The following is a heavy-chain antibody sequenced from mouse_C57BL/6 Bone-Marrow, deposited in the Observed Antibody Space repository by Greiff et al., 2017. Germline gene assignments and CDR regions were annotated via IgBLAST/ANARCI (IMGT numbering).Heavy chain of an antibody. CDR3: TPGFAY. CDR1: GYNIKDYY. CDR2: IDPENGDT. V-gene: IGHV14-1*01. Sequence: VQLQQSGAELVRPGASVKISCKASGYNIKDYYMNWVKQRPEKGLEWIGRIDPENGDTEYDQKFQGKATMTADTSSNTAYMQLSILTSEDTSVSYCTPGFAYWGQGTLVTVSA. J-gene: IGHJ3*01.